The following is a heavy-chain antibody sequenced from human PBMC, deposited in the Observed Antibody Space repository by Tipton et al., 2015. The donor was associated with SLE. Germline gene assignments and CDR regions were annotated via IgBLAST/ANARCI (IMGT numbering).Heavy chain of an antibody. CDR2: IYYTGST. CDR1: GGSISSGGYY. CDR3: ARATLAAAGTGDAFDI. D-gene: IGHD6-13*01. J-gene: IGHJ3*02. Sequence: TLSLTCTVSGGSISSGGYYWSWIRQHPGKGLEWIGYIYYTGSTNYNPSLKSRVTISVDTSKNQFSLKLSSVTAADTAVYYCARATLAAAGTGDAFDIWGQGTMVTVSS. V-gene: IGHV4-31*03.